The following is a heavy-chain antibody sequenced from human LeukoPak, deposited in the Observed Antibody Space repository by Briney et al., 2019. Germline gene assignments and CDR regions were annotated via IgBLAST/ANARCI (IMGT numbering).Heavy chain of an antibody. CDR3: AKEAAYCGGDCFGAFDI. CDR1: GFTFSSYG. J-gene: IGHJ3*02. CDR2: IRYDGSNK. V-gene: IGHV3-30*02. D-gene: IGHD2-21*02. Sequence: GGSLRLSCAASGFTFSSYGMHWVRQAPGKGLEWVAFIRYDGSNKYYADSVKCRFTISRDNSKNTLYLQMNSLRAEDTAVYYCAKEAAYCGGDCFGAFDIWGQGTMVTVSS.